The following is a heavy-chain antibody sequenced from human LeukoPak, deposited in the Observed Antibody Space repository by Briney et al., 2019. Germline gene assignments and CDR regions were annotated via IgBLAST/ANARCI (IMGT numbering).Heavy chain of an antibody. V-gene: IGHV1-2*02. CDR1: GYTFTGYY. CDR2: ISPNSGGT. J-gene: IGHJ4*02. Sequence: ASVKVSCKASGYTFTGYYMHWVRQAPGQGLEWMGWISPNSGGTNYAQKFQGRVTMTRDTSISTAYMELSRLRSDDTAVYYCARELPYSGYAGRYLFDYWGQGTLVTVSS. CDR3: ARELPYSGYAGRYLFDY. D-gene: IGHD5-12*01.